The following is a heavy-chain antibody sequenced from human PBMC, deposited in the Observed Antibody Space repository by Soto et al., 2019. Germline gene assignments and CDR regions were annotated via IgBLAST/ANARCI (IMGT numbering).Heavy chain of an antibody. CDR3: TPGAVGAPAAGDY. J-gene: IGHJ4*02. D-gene: IGHD1-26*01. CDR2: IKSKTDGGTT. CDR1: GFTFSNAW. Sequence: GGSLRLSCAASGFTFSNAWMSWVRQAPGKGLEWVGRIKSKTDGGTTDYAAPVKGRFTISRDDSKNTLYLQMNSLKTEDTAVYYCTPGAVGAPAAGDYWGQGTLVTVSS. V-gene: IGHV3-15*01.